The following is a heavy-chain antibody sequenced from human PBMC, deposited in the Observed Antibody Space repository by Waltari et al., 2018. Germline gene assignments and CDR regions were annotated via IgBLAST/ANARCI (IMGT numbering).Heavy chain of an antibody. CDR1: GFPFSSSA. V-gene: IGHV3-23*01. D-gene: IGHD6-6*01. Sequence: EVQLLESGGGLIQTGGSLRLYCVASGFPFSSSAMNWVRQAPGKGLEWVSGISGRGYRTYYADSVKGRFTISRDNSKNTLYLQMRSLRAEDMALYYCVKEPNGTSSLHWGQGTLVTVSS. CDR2: ISGRGYRT. J-gene: IGHJ4*02. CDR3: VKEPNGTSSLH.